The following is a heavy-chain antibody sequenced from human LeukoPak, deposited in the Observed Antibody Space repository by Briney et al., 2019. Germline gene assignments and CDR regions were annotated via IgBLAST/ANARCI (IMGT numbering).Heavy chain of an antibody. CDR2: ISSSSSYI. CDR3: AKGVVAATNAAYYGMDV. Sequence: GGSLRLSCAASGFTFSSYSMNWVRQAPGKGLEGVSSISSSSSYIYYADSVKGRFTISRDNAKNSLYLQMNSLRAEDTAVYYCAKGVVAATNAAYYGMDVWGQGTTVTVSS. V-gene: IGHV3-21*01. D-gene: IGHD2-15*01. CDR1: GFTFSSYS. J-gene: IGHJ6*02.